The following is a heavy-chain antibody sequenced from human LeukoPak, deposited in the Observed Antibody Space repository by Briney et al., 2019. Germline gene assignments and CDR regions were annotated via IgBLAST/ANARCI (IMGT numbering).Heavy chain of an antibody. D-gene: IGHD1-7*01. CDR1: GYTFTGYY. J-gene: IGHJ5*02. Sequence: GASVKVSCKASGYTFTGYYIHWVRQAPGQGLEWMGWINPNSGGTNYAQNFQGRVTMTRDTSITTAYMELSSLRSDDTAVYYCAGTGTPSGTCLDPWGQGTLVTVSS. CDR3: AGTGTPSGTCLDP. CDR2: INPNSGGT. V-gene: IGHV1-2*02.